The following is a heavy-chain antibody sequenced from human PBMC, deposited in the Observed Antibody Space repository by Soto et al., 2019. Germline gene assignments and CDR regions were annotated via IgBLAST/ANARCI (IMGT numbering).Heavy chain of an antibody. V-gene: IGHV3-53*01. J-gene: IGHJ4*02. Sequence: EVQLVESGGGLIQPGGSLRLSCAVSGFTVSNNYMSWVRQAPGKGLEGVSVIYSGGYTAYGDSVKGRFTISRDNSKNTLILKINRLKADAPAVYYWAPRPGGGGYWGQGTLVTVSS. CDR1: GFTVSNNY. CDR2: IYSGGYT. CDR3: APRPGGGGY. D-gene: IGHD3-10*01.